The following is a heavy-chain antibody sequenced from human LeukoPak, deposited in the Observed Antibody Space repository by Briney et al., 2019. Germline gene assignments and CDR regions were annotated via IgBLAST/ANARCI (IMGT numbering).Heavy chain of an antibody. CDR2: ISFDGGNK. CDR3: AKEKGSGSYYNYQYGMDV. Sequence: GGSLRLFCAASELTFRIYGMHWVRHATGRGREGVAVISFDGGNKVYAHSVKGRLTIYRDNSKNTLSLQINSLRAEDTDVYYCAKEKGSGSYYNYQYGMDVWGQGTTVTVSS. V-gene: IGHV3-30*18. D-gene: IGHD3-10*01. CDR1: ELTFRIYG. J-gene: IGHJ6*02.